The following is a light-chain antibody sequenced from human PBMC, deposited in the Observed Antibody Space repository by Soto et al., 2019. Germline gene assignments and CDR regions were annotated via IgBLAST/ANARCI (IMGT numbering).Light chain of an antibody. CDR1: QSVSRTY. CDR3: HQYSSSTKT. V-gene: IGKV3-20*01. CDR2: GAS. J-gene: IGKJ1*01. Sequence: EIVLTQSPGTLSLSPGERATLSCRASQSVSRTYLAWYQQRPGQAPRLLIYGASSRATGIPDRFSGSGSGTDFTLTISRLEPEDFAVYYCHQYSSSTKTFGQGTKVEIK.